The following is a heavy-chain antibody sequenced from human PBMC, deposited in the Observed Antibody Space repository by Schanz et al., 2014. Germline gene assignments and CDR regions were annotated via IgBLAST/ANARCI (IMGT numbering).Heavy chain of an antibody. V-gene: IGHV3-13*01. CDR2: IGYLGDT. D-gene: IGHD3-22*01. CDR1: GFTLSNSD. CDR3: AKDPSHGDYDCYFDY. Sequence: EVQLVESGGGLVQPGGSLRLSCAASGFTLSNSDMHWVRQGTGKGLEWVSTIGYLGDTYYPDSVKGRCTVSRDSGQNSLYLQMNSLRAGDTAVYYCAKDPSHGDYDCYFDYWGQGTLVTVSS. J-gene: IGHJ4*02.